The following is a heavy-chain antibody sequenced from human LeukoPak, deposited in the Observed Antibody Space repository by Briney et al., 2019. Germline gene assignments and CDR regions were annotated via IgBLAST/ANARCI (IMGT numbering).Heavy chain of an antibody. CDR3: TRFNWGDAFDL. D-gene: IGHD3-16*01. V-gene: IGHV3-66*01. Sequence: GGSLRLSCAASGFTVSSKYMAWVRQAPGKGLEWVSDIYSGGTTYYAGSVKGRFIISRDSSKNTLHLQMDSLRAEDTAIYYCTRFNWGDAFDLWGQGTMVTVSS. J-gene: IGHJ3*01. CDR2: IYSGGTT. CDR1: GFTVSSKY.